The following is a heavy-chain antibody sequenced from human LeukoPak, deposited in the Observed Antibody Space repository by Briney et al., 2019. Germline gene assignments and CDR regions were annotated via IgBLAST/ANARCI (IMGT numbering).Heavy chain of an antibody. D-gene: IGHD2-8*01. J-gene: IGHJ4*02. CDR2: IYPGDSRI. Sequence: GESLKISCEGSGDIFPNYWIGWVRQPPGKGLEWIGLIYPGDSRIRYSPSFQGQVTISADTSISTAYLQWRSLGASDTAMYYCARYADGAYYFDYWGPGTLVTVSS. CDR1: GDIFPNYW. V-gene: IGHV5-51*01. CDR3: ARYADGAYYFDY.